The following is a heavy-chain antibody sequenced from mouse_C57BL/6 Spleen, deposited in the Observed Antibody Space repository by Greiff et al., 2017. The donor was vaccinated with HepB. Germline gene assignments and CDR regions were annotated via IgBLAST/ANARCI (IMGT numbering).Heavy chain of an antibody. CDR2: INPYNGGT. Sequence: EVQLQQSGPVLVKPGASVKMSCKASGYTFTDYYMNWVKQSHGKSLEWIGVINPYNGGTSYNQKFKGQATLNVDKSSRTSYMELNSLTSEDSAVYYCARCNGYDYAMDYWGQGTSVTVSS. J-gene: IGHJ4*01. CDR1: GYTFTDYY. D-gene: IGHD2-2*01. V-gene: IGHV1-19*01. CDR3: ARCNGYDYAMDY.